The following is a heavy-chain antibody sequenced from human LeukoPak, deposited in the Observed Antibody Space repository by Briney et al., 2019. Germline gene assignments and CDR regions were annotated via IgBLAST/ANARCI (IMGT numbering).Heavy chain of an antibody. D-gene: IGHD3-10*01. Sequence: ASVKVSCKASGYTFTSYYMHWVRQAPGQGLEWMGIINPSGGSTSYAQKFQGRVTMTRDTSTSTVYMELSRLRSDDTAVYYCARERFGPIGYWGQGTLVTVSS. CDR1: GYTFTSYY. V-gene: IGHV1-46*01. CDR2: INPSGGST. J-gene: IGHJ4*02. CDR3: ARERFGPIGY.